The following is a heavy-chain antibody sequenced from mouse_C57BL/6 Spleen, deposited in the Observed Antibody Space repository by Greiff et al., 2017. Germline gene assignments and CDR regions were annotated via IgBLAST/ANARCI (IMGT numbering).Heavy chain of an antibody. V-gene: IGHV1-26*01. Sequence: VQLQQSGPELVKPGASVKISCKASGYTFTDYYMNWVKQSHGKSLEWIGDINPNNGGTSYKQKFKGKATLTVDKSSSTAYMELRSLTSEDSAVYYCARRVTTVPFAYWGQGTLVTVSA. CDR2: INPNNGGT. J-gene: IGHJ3*01. CDR1: GYTFTDYY. D-gene: IGHD1-1*01. CDR3: ARRVTTVPFAY.